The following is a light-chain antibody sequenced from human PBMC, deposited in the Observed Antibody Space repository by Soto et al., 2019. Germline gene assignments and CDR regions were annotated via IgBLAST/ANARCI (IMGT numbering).Light chain of an antibody. CDR2: DVS. Sequence: QSVLTQAASVSGSPGQSITISCTGTSSDVGGYNYVSWYQQHPGKAPKLMTYDVSNRPSGVSNRFSGSKSGNTASLTISGLQAEDEADYYCSSYTSSLYVFGTGTKVTVL. CDR1: SSDVGGYNY. CDR3: SSYTSSLYV. J-gene: IGLJ1*01. V-gene: IGLV2-14*01.